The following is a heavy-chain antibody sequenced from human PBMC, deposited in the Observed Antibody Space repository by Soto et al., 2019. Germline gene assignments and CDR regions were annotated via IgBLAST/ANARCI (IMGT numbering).Heavy chain of an antibody. D-gene: IGHD3-3*01. CDR1: GVSLSTDGVG. J-gene: IGHJ5*02. Sequence: QITLKESGPTLVKPTQTLTLTCTLSGVSLSTDGVGVAWIRQSPGKALEWLALVYWDDDQRYSPSMKSRLTITKDTSKNQVVLTMTDMDPVDTATYYCAYRPPRVFGDNWFDPWGQGTLVTVSS. V-gene: IGHV2-5*02. CDR2: VYWDDDQ. CDR3: AYRPPRVFGDNWFDP.